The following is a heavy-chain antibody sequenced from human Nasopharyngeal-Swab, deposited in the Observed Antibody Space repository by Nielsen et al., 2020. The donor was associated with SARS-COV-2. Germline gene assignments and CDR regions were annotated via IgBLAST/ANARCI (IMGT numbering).Heavy chain of an antibody. CDR1: GFPFRSYS. J-gene: IGHJ3*02. V-gene: IGHV3-23*01. D-gene: IGHD3-10*01. CDR3: AKDKAYTGLITMGTSDAFDI. Sequence: GESLKISCAASGFPFRSYSMSWVRQAPGQGPEWVSAISGSGGSTYYADSVKGRFTISRDNSKNTLYLQMNSLRAEDTAVYYCAKDKAYTGLITMGTSDAFDIWGQGTMVTVSS. CDR2: ISGSGGST.